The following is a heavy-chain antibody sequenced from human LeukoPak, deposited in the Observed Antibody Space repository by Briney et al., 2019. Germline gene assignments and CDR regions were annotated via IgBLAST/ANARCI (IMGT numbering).Heavy chain of an antibody. CDR1: GFTVSSNY. CDR2: IYSGGST. CDR3: AREYGGMGWYFDL. V-gene: IGHV3-66*01. Sequence: PGGSLRLSCAASGFTVSSNYMSWVRQAPGKGLEWVSVIYSGGSTYYADSVKGRFTISRDNAKNSLYLQMNSLRAEDTAVYYCAREYGGMGWYFDLWGRGTLVTVSS. D-gene: IGHD4-23*01. J-gene: IGHJ2*01.